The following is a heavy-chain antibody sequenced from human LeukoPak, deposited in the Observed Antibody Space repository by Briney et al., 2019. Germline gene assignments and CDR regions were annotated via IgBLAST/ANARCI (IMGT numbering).Heavy chain of an antibody. J-gene: IGHJ4*02. CDR3: ARVKSSSFFFTFDY. D-gene: IGHD6-6*01. Sequence: SETLSLTCTVSGGSISSHYWSWIRQPPGKGLEWIGYTYYSGSTNYNPSLKSRVTISVDTSKNQFSLKLSSVTAADTAVYYCARVKSSSFFFTFDYWGQGTLVTVSS. V-gene: IGHV4-59*11. CDR2: TYYSGST. CDR1: GGSISSHY.